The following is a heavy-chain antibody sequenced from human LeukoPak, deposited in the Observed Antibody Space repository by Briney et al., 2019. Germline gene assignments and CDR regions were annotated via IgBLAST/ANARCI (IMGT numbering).Heavy chain of an antibody. CDR1: GYTFTGYY. CDR3: ARRKGAAAGRLRYYFDY. CDR2: INPNSGGT. Sequence: ASVKVSCKASGYTFTGYYMHWVRQAPGQGLEWMGWINPNSGGTNYAQKFQGRVTMTRGTSISTAYMELSRLRSDDTAVYYCARRKGAAAGRLRYYFDYWGQGTLATVSS. J-gene: IGHJ4*02. V-gene: IGHV1-2*02. D-gene: IGHD6-13*01.